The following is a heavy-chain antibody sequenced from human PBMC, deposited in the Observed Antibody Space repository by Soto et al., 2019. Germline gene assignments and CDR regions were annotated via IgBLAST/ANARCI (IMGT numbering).Heavy chain of an antibody. CDR3: ARYSGYGDYYYYYGMDV. J-gene: IGHJ6*02. CDR1: GGSISSSNW. D-gene: IGHD5-12*01. V-gene: IGHV4-4*02. Sequence: PSETLSLTSAVSGGSISSSNWWSWVRQPPGKGLEWIGEIYHSGSTNYNPSLKSRVTISVDKSKNQFSLKLSSVTAADTAVYYCARYSGYGDYYYYYGMDVWGQGTTVTVSS. CDR2: IYHSGST.